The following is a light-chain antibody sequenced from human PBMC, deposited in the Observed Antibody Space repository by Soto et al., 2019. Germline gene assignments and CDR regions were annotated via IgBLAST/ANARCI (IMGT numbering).Light chain of an antibody. CDR1: SSDVGGYNY. V-gene: IGLV2-8*01. CDR2: EVS. Sequence: QSVLTQPPSASGSPGQSVTISCTGTSSDVGGYNYVSWYQQHPGKAPKLMISEVSKRPSGVPDRFSGSKSGNTASLTVSGLQAEDEADYYSSSFAGNNNVVFGGGTKLTVL. CDR3: SSFAGNNNVV. J-gene: IGLJ2*01.